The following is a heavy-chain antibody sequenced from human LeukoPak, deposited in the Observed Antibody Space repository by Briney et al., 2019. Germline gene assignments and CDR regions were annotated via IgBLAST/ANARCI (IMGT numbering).Heavy chain of an antibody. CDR1: GFTFRNFW. CDR2: IHPEGNEK. V-gene: IGHV3-7*04. J-gene: IGHJ4*02. CDR3: ARGDAFSGDH. Sequence: GGSLRLSCAASGFTFRNFWMSWVRQAPGRELEWVANIHPEGNEKYHVESVKGRFTISRDNAKSSLFLQMNGLRAEDTAVYYCARGDAFSGDHWGQGTLVTVSS.